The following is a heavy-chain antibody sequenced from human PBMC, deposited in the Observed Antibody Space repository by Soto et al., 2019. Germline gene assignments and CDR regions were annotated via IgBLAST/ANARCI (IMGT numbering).Heavy chain of an antibody. D-gene: IGHD3-22*01. Sequence: EVQLVESGGGLVQPGGSLRLSCAAAGFTFSSYEMNWVRQAPGKGLEWVSYISSSGSTIYYADSVKGRFTIFRDNAKNSLYLQMNSLRAEDTAVYYCARTYYYDSSGYAFDYWGQGTLVTVSS. CDR3: ARTYYYDSSGYAFDY. CDR2: ISSSGSTI. V-gene: IGHV3-48*03. J-gene: IGHJ4*02. CDR1: GFTFSSYE.